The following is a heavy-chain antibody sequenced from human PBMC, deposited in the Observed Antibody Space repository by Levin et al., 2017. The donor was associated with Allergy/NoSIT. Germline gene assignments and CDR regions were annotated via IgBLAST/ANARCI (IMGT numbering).Heavy chain of an antibody. CDR2: IRNKAASYST. V-gene: IGHV3-72*01. CDR1: GFIFSDHY. D-gene: IGHD1-26*01. J-gene: IGHJ4*02. Sequence: GWSLRLSCIASGFIFSDHYMDWVRQAPGQGLEWVARIRNKAASYSTVYAASVKVRFTISRDDSKNSLYLQMNSLKAEDSAVYYCVRGQRYSGDYVNFDYWGQGTLVTVSS. CDR3: VRGQRYSGDYVNFDY.